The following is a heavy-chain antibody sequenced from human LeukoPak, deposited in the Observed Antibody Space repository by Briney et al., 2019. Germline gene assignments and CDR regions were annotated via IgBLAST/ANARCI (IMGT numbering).Heavy chain of an antibody. V-gene: IGHV4-30-2*01. Sequence: SETLSLTCAVSGGSISSGGYSWSWIRQPPGKGLEWIGYIYHSGSTYYNPSLKSRVTISVDRPKNQFSLKLSSVTAADTAVYYCDRGTTVTPRGYWFDPWGQGTLVTVSS. J-gene: IGHJ5*02. CDR1: GGSISSGGYS. CDR3: DRGTTVTPRGYWFDP. D-gene: IGHD4-17*01. CDR2: IYHSGST.